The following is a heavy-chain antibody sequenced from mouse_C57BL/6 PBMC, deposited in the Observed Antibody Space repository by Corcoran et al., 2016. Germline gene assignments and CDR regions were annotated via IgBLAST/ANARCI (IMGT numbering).Heavy chain of an antibody. D-gene: IGHD2-5*01. J-gene: IGHJ4*01. CDR2: INTYSGVP. CDR3: ARTGYSNYVYAMDY. V-gene: IGHV9-3*01. CDR1: GYTFTTYG. Sequence: QIQLVQSGPELKKPGETVKISCKASGYTFTTYGMSWVKQAPGKGLKWMGWINTYSGVPTYADDFKGRFAFSLETSASTAYLQINNLKNEDTATYFCARTGYSNYVYAMDYWGQGTSVTVSS.